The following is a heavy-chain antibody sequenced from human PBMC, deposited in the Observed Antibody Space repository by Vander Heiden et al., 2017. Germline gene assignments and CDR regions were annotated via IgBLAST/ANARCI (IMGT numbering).Heavy chain of an antibody. CDR2: IYWIDDK. J-gene: IGHJ5*02. V-gene: IGHV2-5*01. CDR3: AHRPLYCSSSSCYRERWFDP. Sequence: QITLKESGPPLVKPPQTLPLTCTFSGFSLRTSAVGVGWIGPPPGKAMEWLALIYWIDDKRYSPSLKSRLTITKETSRSQVVLTMTNMDPVDTATYYCAHRPLYCSSSSCYRERWFDPWGQGTRVTVSS. D-gene: IGHD2-2*02. CDR1: GFSLRTSAVG.